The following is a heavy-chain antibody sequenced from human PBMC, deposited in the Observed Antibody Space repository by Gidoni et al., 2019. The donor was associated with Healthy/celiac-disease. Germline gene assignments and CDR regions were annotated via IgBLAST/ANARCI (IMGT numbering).Heavy chain of an antibody. D-gene: IGHD3-22*01. CDR1: GVTFSSSG. Sequence: QVQLVESGGGVVQPGRSRRLSCAASGVTFSSSGMHWVRQAPGKGLEWVAVIWYDGSNKYYADSVKGRFTISRDNSKNTLYLQMNSLRAEDTAVYYCARGHNYYYDSSGYYPHWGQGTLVTVSS. CDR2: IWYDGSNK. CDR3: ARGHNYYYDSSGYYPH. V-gene: IGHV3-33*08. J-gene: IGHJ4*02.